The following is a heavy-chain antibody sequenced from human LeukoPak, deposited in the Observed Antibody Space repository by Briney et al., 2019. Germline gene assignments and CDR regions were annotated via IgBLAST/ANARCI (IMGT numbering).Heavy chain of an antibody. CDR3: TTRAPDGLVPR. J-gene: IGHJ4*02. V-gene: IGHV3-15*07. D-gene: IGHD3/OR15-3a*01. Sequence: GGSLRLSCAASGFTVTNAWMHWVRQAPGKGLEWVGRMKSESGGGATDYAAPVKGRFTISRDDSKNMLYLQMNRLKTEDTAVYYCTTRAPDGLVPRWGQGTRVTVSS. CDR1: GFTVTNAW. CDR2: MKSESGGGAT.